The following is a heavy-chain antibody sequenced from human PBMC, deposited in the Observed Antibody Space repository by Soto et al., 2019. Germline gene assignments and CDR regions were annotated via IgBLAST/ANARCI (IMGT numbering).Heavy chain of an antibody. CDR3: ARGGVSSIFGVVITYNWFDP. D-gene: IGHD3-3*01. Sequence: PSETLSLTCAVYGGSFSGYYWSWIRQPPGKGLEWIGEINHSGSTNYNPSLKSRVTISVDTSKNQFSLKLSSVTASDTAVYYCARGGVSSIFGVVITYNWFDPWGQGTLVTAPQ. CDR2: INHSGST. CDR1: GGSFSGYY. J-gene: IGHJ5*02. V-gene: IGHV4-34*01.